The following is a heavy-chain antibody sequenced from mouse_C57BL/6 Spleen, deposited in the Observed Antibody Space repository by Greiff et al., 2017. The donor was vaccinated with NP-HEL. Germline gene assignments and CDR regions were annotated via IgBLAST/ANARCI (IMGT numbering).Heavy chain of an antibody. CDR1: GYTFTSSW. CDR3: TRTIYYDYDDYAMDY. D-gene: IGHD2-4*01. J-gene: IGHJ4*01. CDR2: IYPGNSDT. V-gene: IGHV1-5*01. Sequence: EVQLQQSGTVLARPGASVKMSCKTSGYTFTSSWMHWVKQRPGQGLEWIGAIYPGNSDTRYNQKFKGKAKLTAVTSASTAYMELSSLTNEDSAVYYCTRTIYYDYDDYAMDYWGQGTSVTVSS.